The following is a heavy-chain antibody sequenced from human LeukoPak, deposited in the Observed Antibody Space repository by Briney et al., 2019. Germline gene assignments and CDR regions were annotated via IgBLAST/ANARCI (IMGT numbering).Heavy chain of an antibody. Sequence: GGSLRLSCAASGFIFSSYSMNWVRQAPGKGLEWVSSISSSSSYIYYADSVKGRFTISRDNAKSSLYLQMNSLRAEDTAVYYCARDLLVGQYYYDSSGYYDYWGQGTLVTVSS. CDR1: GFIFSSYS. CDR3: ARDLLVGQYYYDSSGYYDY. J-gene: IGHJ4*02. V-gene: IGHV3-21*01. D-gene: IGHD3-22*01. CDR2: ISSSSSYI.